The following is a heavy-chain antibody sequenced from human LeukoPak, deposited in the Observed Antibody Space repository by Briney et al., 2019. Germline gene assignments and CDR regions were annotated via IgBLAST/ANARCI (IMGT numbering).Heavy chain of an antibody. CDR2: ISSSSSSI. J-gene: IGHJ4*02. Sequence: GGSLRLSCAASGFTFSSYSMNWVRQAPGKGLEWVSYISSSSSSIYYADSVKGRFTISRDNAKNSLYLQMNSLRDEDTAVYYCARGYHDRSGWFYFDYWGQGSLVTVSS. D-gene: IGHD3-22*01. V-gene: IGHV3-48*02. CDR3: ARGYHDRSGWFYFDY. CDR1: GFTFSSYS.